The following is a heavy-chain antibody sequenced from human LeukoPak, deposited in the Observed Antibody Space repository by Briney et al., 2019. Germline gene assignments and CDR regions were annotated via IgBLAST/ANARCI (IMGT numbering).Heavy chain of an antibody. D-gene: IGHD3-9*01. CDR1: GGSFSGYY. J-gene: IGHJ3*02. V-gene: IGHV4-34*01. Sequence: PSETLSLTCAVYGGSFSGYYWSWIRQPPGKGLEWIGEINHSGSTNYNPTLKSRVTISVDTSKNQFSLKLSSVTAADTAMYYCAAATYYDILTGTTDAFDIWGQGTMVTVSS. CDR3: AAATYYDILTGTTDAFDI. CDR2: INHSGST.